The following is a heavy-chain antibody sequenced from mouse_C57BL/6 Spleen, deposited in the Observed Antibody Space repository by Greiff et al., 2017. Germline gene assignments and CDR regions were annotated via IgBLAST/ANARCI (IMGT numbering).Heavy chain of an antibody. CDR3: VRGSYSSGYVDYYAMDY. V-gene: IGHV10-1*01. CDR2: IRSKSNNYAT. Sequence: EVQVVESGGGLVQPKGSLKLSCAASGFSFNTYAMNWVRQAPGKGLEWVARIRSKSNNYATYYADSVKDRFTISRDDSESMLYLQMNNLKTEDTAMYYCVRGSYSSGYVDYYAMDYWGQGTSVTVSS. D-gene: IGHD3-2*02. CDR1: GFSFNTYA. J-gene: IGHJ4*01.